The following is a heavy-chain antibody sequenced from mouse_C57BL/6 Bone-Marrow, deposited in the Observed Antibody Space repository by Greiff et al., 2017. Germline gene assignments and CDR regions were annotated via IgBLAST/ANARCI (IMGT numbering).Heavy chain of an antibody. CDR1: GYTFTDYN. CDR2: INPNNGGT. V-gene: IGHV1-18*01. J-gene: IGHJ1*03. D-gene: IGHD1-1*01. CDR3: ARGYYGSRMYFDV. Sequence: VQLQQSGPELVKPGASVKIPCKASGYTFTDYNMDWVKQSHGKSLEWIGDINPNNGGTIYNQKFKGKATLTVDKSSSTASMELRSLTSEDTAVYYCARGYYGSRMYFDVWGTGTTVTVSS.